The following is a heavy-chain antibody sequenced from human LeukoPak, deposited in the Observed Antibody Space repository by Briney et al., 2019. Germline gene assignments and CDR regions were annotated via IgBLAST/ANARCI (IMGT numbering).Heavy chain of an antibody. CDR3: ARVSGGNSVDY. CDR2: IYYSGST. CDR1: GGSISSYY. D-gene: IGHD4-23*01. V-gene: IGHV4-59*01. J-gene: IGHJ4*02. Sequence: SETLSLTCTVSGGSISSYYWSWIRQPPGKGLEWIGYIYYSGSTNYNPSLKSRVTISVDTSKNQLSLKLSSVTAADTAVYYCARVSGGNSVDYWGQGTLVTVSS.